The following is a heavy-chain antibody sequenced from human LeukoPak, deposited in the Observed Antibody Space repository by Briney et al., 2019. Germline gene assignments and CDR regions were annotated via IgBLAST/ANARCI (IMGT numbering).Heavy chain of an antibody. J-gene: IGHJ4*02. CDR2: IKQDGSEK. Sequence: GGSLRLSCAASGFTFSSYWMTWVRRAPGKGLEWVANIKQDGSEKYYVASVKGRFTIFRDNAKNSLYLQMNSLRAEDTAVYYCARDHRSLFDYWGQGTLVTVSS. CDR1: GFTFSSYW. V-gene: IGHV3-7*03. CDR3: ARDHRSLFDY.